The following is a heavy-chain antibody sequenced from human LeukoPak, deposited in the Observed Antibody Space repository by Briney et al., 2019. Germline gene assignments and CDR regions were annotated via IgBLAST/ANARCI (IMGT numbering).Heavy chain of an antibody. D-gene: IGHD1-14*01. J-gene: IGHJ2*01. CDR1: GGSVSSGSYY. Sequence: PSQTLSLTCNVSGGSVSSGSYYWSWIRQPPGKGLEWIGYIYYSGSTNYNPSLKSRVTISVDTSKNQFSLKLSSVTAADTAVYYCARSRTLLSWYFDLWGRGTLVTVSS. CDR3: ARSRTLLSWYFDL. V-gene: IGHV4-61*01. CDR2: IYYSGST.